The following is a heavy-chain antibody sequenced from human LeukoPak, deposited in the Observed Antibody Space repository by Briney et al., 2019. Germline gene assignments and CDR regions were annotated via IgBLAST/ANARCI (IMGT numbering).Heavy chain of an antibody. CDR3: TRWCSTDTCRKFDP. Sequence: KPSETLSLNCGVFGGSLGGYYWTWIRQSPGKGLEWIGEIDHSGSANYNPSLKSRVTIVIDTAMDQFSLNLISVTAADAAVYYCTRWCSTDTCRKFDPWGQGTLVTVSS. V-gene: IGHV4-34*01. J-gene: IGHJ5*02. D-gene: IGHD2-2*01. CDR2: IDHSGSA. CDR1: GGSLGGYY.